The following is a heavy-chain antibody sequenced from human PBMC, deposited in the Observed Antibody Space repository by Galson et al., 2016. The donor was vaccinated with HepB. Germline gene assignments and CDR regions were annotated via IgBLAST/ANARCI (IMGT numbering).Heavy chain of an antibody. CDR3: ARDRSSGSYGFGWFDP. V-gene: IGHV3-64*01. Sequence: SCAASGFTFSSYGMHWVRQAPGKGLEYVSAISSNGGNIYYANSVKGRFTIYRDNSKNTLYLQMGSLRAEDMAVYYCARDRSSGSYGFGWFDPWGQGTLVTVSS. D-gene: IGHD6-19*01. J-gene: IGHJ5*02. CDR1: GFTFSSYG. CDR2: ISSNGGNI.